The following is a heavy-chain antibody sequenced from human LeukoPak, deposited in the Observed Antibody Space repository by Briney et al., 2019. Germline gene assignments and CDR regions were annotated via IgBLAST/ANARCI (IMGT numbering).Heavy chain of an antibody. J-gene: IGHJ3*02. CDR2: ISYDGTNK. D-gene: IGHD4-17*01. CDR1: GSTFSNYA. V-gene: IGHV3-30-3*01. CDR3: ASVSVTSAFDI. Sequence: GGSLRLSCAASGSTFSNYAMHWVRQAPGKGLEWVAVISYDGTNKYYADSVKGRFTISRDNSQNTLYLQMNSLRVEDTAVYYCASVSVTSAFDIWGQGTMVTVSS.